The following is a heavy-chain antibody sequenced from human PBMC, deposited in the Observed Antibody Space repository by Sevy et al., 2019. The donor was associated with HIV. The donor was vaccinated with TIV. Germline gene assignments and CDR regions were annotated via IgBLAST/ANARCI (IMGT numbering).Heavy chain of an antibody. V-gene: IGHV3-21*01. J-gene: IGHJ6*02. D-gene: IGHD2-15*01. Sequence: GGSLRLSCAASGFTFSSFGMNWVRQAPGKGLEWVSSISSSSSYIYYADSVKGRFTISRDNAKNSLYLQMNSLRAEDTAVYYCASPGYCSGGSCYLPAPYYGMDVWGQGTTVTVSS. CDR3: ASPGYCSGGSCYLPAPYYGMDV. CDR2: ISSSSSYI. CDR1: GFTFSSFG.